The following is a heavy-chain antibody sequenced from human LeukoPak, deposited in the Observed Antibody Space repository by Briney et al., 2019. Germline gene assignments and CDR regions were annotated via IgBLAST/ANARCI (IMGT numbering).Heavy chain of an antibody. Sequence: SETLSLTCAVYGGSFSGYYWSWIRQPPGKGLEWIGEINHSGSTNYNPSLKSRVTISVDTSKNQFSLKLSSVTAAGTAVYYCARGPKDGYNFDYWGQGTLVTVSS. CDR3: ARGPKDGYNFDY. CDR1: GGSFSGYY. D-gene: IGHD5-24*01. CDR2: INHSGST. J-gene: IGHJ4*02. V-gene: IGHV4-34*01.